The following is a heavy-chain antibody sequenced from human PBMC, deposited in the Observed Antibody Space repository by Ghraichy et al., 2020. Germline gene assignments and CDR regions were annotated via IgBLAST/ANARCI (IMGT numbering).Heavy chain of an antibody. D-gene: IGHD1-1*01. CDR2: IYYTGTT. CDR3: ARDPGDYYFYGMDV. J-gene: IGHJ6*02. Sequence: SETLSLTCTVSGGSISSRTYCWGWIRQPPGKGLEWIGNIYYTGTTYHNPSLNSRVTISIDTSKNQFSLKLSSVTAADTAVYYCARDPGDYYFYGMDVWGQGTTVTVS. CDR1: GGSISSRTYC. V-gene: IGHV4-39*07.